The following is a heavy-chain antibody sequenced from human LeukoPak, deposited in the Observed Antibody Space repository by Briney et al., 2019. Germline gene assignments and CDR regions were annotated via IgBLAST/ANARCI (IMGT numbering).Heavy chain of an antibody. D-gene: IGHD3-3*01. Sequence: GGSLRLSCAASGFTFSSYAMSWVRQAPGKGLEWVSAISGSGGSTYYADSVKGRFTISRDNSKNTLYLQMNSLRAEDTAVYYCAKDLTMNQFWSGYYLLSGLEGPWGQGTLVTVSS. J-gene: IGHJ5*02. CDR2: ISGSGGST. CDR1: GFTFSSYA. CDR3: AKDLTMNQFWSGYYLLSGLEGP. V-gene: IGHV3-23*01.